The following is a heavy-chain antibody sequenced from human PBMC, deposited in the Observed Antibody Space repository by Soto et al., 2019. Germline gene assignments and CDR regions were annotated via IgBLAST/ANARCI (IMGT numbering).Heavy chain of an antibody. CDR3: ATVTSGY. Sequence: RSLRLCSSASEFAFIREITNWVRQAPGKGLVWVSHINSSGSSTSYADSVKGRFTISRDNAKNTLYLQMNSLRAEDTAVYYCATVTSGYWGQGTLVTVSS. CDR1: EFAFIREI. CDR2: INSSGSST. D-gene: IGHD4-17*01. J-gene: IGHJ4*02. V-gene: IGHV3-74*01.